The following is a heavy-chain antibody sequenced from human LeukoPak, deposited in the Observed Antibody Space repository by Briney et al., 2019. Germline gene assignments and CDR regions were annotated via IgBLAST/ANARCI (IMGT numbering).Heavy chain of an antibody. Sequence: ASVKVSCKASGYTFTGYYMHWVRQAPRQGLEWMGWINTNTGNPTYAQGFTGRFVFSLDTSVSTAYLQISSLKAADTAVYYCARRGVATIVALDYWGQGTLVTVSS. D-gene: IGHD5-12*01. J-gene: IGHJ4*02. CDR1: GYTFTGYY. CDR2: INTNTGNP. CDR3: ARRGVATIVALDY. V-gene: IGHV7-4-1*02.